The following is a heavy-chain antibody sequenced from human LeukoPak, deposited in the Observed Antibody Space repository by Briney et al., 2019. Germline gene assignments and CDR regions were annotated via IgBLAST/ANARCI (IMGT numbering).Heavy chain of an antibody. CDR1: GASISSGSYY. D-gene: IGHD5-12*01. J-gene: IGHJ4*02. CDR2: IYTSGST. CDR3: ARMVRRLERLNIGRSSDYATGYYFDY. V-gene: IGHV4-61*02. Sequence: SETLSLTCTVSGASISSGSYYWSWIRQPAGKGLEWIGRIYTSGSTNYNPSLKSRVTMSLDTSKNQFSLKLSSVTAADTAVYYCARMVRRLERLNIGRSSDYATGYYFDYWGQGTLVTVSS.